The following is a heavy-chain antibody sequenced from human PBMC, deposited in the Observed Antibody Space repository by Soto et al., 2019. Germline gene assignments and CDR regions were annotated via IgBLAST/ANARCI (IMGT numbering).Heavy chain of an antibody. CDR1: GGTFSSYT. V-gene: IGHV1-69*08. CDR2: IIPILGIA. D-gene: IGHD5-18*01. CDR3: ARDQGSMVTAGYYYYYMDV. J-gene: IGHJ6*03. Sequence: QVQLVQSWAEVKKPGSSVKVSCKASGGTFSSYTISWVRQAPGQGLEWMGRIIPILGIANYAQKFQGRVTITADKSTSTAYMELSSLRSEDTAVYYCARDQGSMVTAGYYYYYMDVWGKGTTVTVSS.